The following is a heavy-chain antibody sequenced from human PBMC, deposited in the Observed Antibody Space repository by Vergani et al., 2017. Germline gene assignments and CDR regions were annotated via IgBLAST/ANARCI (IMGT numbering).Heavy chain of an antibody. V-gene: IGHV3-9*01. J-gene: IGHJ6*02. Sequence: EVQLVESGGGLVQPGRSLRLSCAASGFTFDDYAMHWVRQAPGKGLEWVSGISWNSGSIGYADSVKGRFTISRDNAKNSLYLQMNSLRAEDTAVYYCARSGGSIVATKYYYYGMDVWGQGTTVTVSS. D-gene: IGHD5-12*01. CDR1: GFTFDDYA. CDR3: ARSGGSIVATKYYYYGMDV. CDR2: ISWNSGSI.